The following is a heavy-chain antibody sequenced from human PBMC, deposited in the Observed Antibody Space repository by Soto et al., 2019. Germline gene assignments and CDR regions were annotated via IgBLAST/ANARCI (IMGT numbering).Heavy chain of an antibody. D-gene: IGHD6-13*01. CDR2: IYWDDDK. V-gene: IGHV2-5*02. CDR3: AHRRRAAGGYYFDY. Sequence: GSGPTLVNPTQTLTLTCTFSGFSLTTSGVGVGWIRQPPGKALEWLALIYWDDDKRYSPSLKRRLTITRDTSKNQVVLTMTNMDPVDTATYYCAHRRRAAGGYYFDYWGQGTLVTVSS. J-gene: IGHJ4*02. CDR1: GFSLTTSGVG.